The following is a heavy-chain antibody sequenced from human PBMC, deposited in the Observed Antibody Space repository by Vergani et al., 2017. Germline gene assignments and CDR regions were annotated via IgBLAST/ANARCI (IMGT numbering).Heavy chain of an antibody. D-gene: IGHD1-26*01. J-gene: IGHJ5*02. CDR3: ARQWELSWFDP. CDR1: GGSISSYY. Sequence: QVQLQESGPGLVKPSQTLSLTCTVSGGSISSYYWSWIRQPPGKGLEWIGYIYSTGSTNYNPSLKSRVTISVDTSKNQFSLKLSSVTAADTAVYYCARQWELSWFDPWGQGTLVTVSS. V-gene: IGHV4-59*01. CDR2: IYSTGST.